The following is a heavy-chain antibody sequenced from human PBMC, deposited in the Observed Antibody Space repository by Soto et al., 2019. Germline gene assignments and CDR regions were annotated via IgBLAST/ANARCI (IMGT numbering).Heavy chain of an antibody. V-gene: IGHV4-61*01. CDR1: GGSVISGSYY. D-gene: IGHD6-19*01. CDR3: ASYSSGWYDVSY. J-gene: IGHJ4*02. CDR2: IYYSGST. Sequence: SETLSLTCTVSGGSVISGSYYWIWIRQPPGKGLEWIGYIYYSGSTNYNPSLKSRVTISVDTSKNQFSLKLSSVTAADTAVYYCASYSSGWYDVSYWDQGTLVTVS.